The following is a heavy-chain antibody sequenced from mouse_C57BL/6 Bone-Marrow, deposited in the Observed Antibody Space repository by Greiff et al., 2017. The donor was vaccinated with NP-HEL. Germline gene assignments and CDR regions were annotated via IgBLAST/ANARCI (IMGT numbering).Heavy chain of an antibody. D-gene: IGHD1-1*01. V-gene: IGHV5-4*01. CDR3: AREGITTVVAYYAMDY. CDR2: ISDGGSYT. CDR1: GFTFSSYA. Sequence: EVQVVESGGCLVKPGGSLKLSCAASGFTFSSYAMSWVRQTPEKRLEWVATISDGGSYTYYPDNVKGRFTISRDNAKNNLYLQMSHLKSEDTAMYYCAREGITTVVAYYAMDYWGQGTSVTVSS. J-gene: IGHJ4*01.